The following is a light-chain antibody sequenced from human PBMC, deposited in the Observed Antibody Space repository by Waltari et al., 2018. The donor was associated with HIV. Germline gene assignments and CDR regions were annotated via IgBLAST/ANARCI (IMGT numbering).Light chain of an antibody. CDR3: HQYNTYPYT. J-gene: IGKJ2*01. V-gene: IGKV1-5*03. CDR1: QTISSW. Sequence: DIQMTQSPSTLSASVGDRVTITCRASQTISSWLAWYQKKPDQAPKVLIYKASALETGVPSRFSGTGSGTEFNLTITGLQPDDVATYSCHQYNTYPYTFGQGTKLEIK. CDR2: KAS.